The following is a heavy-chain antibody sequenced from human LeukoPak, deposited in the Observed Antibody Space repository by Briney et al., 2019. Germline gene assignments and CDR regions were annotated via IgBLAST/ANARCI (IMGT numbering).Heavy chain of an antibody. J-gene: IGHJ6*02. Sequence: GGSLRLSCAASGFTFSSYAMSWVRQAPGKGLEWVSAISGSGGSTYYADSVKGRFTISRDNSKNTLYLQMNSLRAEDTAVYYCARGTGCTGGSCSYYGMDVWGQGTTVTVSS. CDR1: GFTFSSYA. CDR3: ARGTGCTGGSCSYYGMDV. D-gene: IGHD2-15*01. CDR2: ISGSGGST. V-gene: IGHV3-23*01.